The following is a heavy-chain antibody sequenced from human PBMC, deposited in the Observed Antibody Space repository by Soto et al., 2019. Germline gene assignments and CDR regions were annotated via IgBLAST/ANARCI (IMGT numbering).Heavy chain of an antibody. J-gene: IGHJ6*02. V-gene: IGHV5-10-1*01. CDR1: GYSCTSYW. D-gene: IGHD2-8*01. CDR2: IDPSDSYT. CDR3: ARGDCTNGVCYRGYYYYGMDV. Sequence: GESLKIWCKGSGYSCTSYWSSWVRQMPGKGLEWMGRIDPSDSYTNYSPSFQGHVTISADKSISTAYLQWSSLKASDTAMYYCARGDCTNGVCYRGYYYYGMDVWGQGTTVTVSS.